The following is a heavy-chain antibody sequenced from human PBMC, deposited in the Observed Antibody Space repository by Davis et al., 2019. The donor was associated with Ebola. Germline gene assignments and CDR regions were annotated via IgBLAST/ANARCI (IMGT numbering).Heavy chain of an antibody. J-gene: IGHJ5*02. D-gene: IGHD2-21*01. CDR1: GFTFSSYA. Sequence: GESLKISCAASGFTFSSYAMSWVRQAPGKGLEWVSAISGSGGSTYYADSVKGRFTISRDNSKNTLYLQMNSLRAEDTAVYYCARDHAGINWFDPWGQGTLVTVSS. CDR2: ISGSGGST. V-gene: IGHV3-23*01. CDR3: ARDHAGINWFDP.